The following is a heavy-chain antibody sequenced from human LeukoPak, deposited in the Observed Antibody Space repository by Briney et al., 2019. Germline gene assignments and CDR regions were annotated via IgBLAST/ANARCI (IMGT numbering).Heavy chain of an antibody. D-gene: IGHD1-1*01. CDR1: GFTFSSYS. CDR2: ISSSSITI. Sequence: PGGALRLSCAASGFTFSSYSMNWVRQAPGKGLEWVSYISSSSITIYYADSVKGRFTISSDNVKNSLYLQMNRLRADETALYYCWRGFPRRGVDFWGQGNLVTVSS. V-gene: IGHV3-48*01. J-gene: IGHJ4*02. CDR3: WRGFPRRGVDF.